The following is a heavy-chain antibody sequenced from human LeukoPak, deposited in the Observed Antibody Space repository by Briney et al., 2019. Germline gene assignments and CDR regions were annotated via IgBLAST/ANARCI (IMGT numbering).Heavy chain of an antibody. D-gene: IGHD5-18*01. Sequence: SETLSLTCTVSGGSISSSSYYWSWIRQPPGKGLEWIGYIYYSGSTNYNPSLKGRVTISVDTSKNQFSLKLSSVTAADTAVYYCARVGDYSYGNYWGQGTLVTVSS. CDR2: IYYSGST. V-gene: IGHV4-61*01. CDR1: GGSISSSSYY. J-gene: IGHJ4*02. CDR3: ARVGDYSYGNY.